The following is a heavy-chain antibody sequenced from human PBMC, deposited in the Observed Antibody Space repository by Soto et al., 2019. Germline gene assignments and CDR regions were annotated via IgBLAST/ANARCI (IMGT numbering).Heavy chain of an antibody. V-gene: IGHV3-53*02. CDR2: IYSGGST. CDR3: ARDRRYYDSSGYYGYYYYGMDV. CDR1: GFTVSSNY. J-gene: IGHJ6*02. D-gene: IGHD3-22*01. Sequence: EVQLVETGGGLIQPGGSLRLSCAASGFTVSSNYMSWVRQAPGKGLEWVSVIYSGGSTYYADSVKGRFTISRDNSKNTLYLQMNSLRAEDTAVYYCARDRRYYDSSGYYGYYYYGMDVWGQGTTVTVSS.